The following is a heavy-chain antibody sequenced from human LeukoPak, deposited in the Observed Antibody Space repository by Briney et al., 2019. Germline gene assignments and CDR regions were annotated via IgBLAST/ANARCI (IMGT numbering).Heavy chain of an antibody. CDR1: GGSISSGDYY. V-gene: IGHV4-30-4*01. CDR2: IYYSGST. CDR3: AREGYYDSSGYNWFDP. Sequence: SETLSLTCTVSGGSISSGDYYWSWIRQPPGKGLEWIGYIYYSGSTYYNPSLKSRVTISVDRSKNQFSLRLTSVTAADTAVYYCAREGYYDSSGYNWFDPWGQGTLVTVSS. J-gene: IGHJ5*02. D-gene: IGHD3-22*01.